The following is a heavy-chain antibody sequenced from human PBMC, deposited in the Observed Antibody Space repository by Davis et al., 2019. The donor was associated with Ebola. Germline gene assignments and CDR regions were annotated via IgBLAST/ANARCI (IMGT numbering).Heavy chain of an antibody. CDR2: ISGSGGST. Sequence: GESLKISCAASGFTFSNSAMSWVRQAPGKGLEWVSTISGSGGSTYYADSVKGRFTISRENSKNTLYLQMNSLRAEDTAVYYCAKVGGSGTYWGQGTLVTVSS. V-gene: IGHV3-23*01. D-gene: IGHD3-10*01. CDR3: AKVGGSGTY. CDR1: GFTFSNSA. J-gene: IGHJ4*02.